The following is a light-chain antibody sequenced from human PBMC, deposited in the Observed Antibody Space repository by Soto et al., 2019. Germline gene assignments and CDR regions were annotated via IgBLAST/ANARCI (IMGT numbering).Light chain of an antibody. CDR1: SSNIKTNG. Sequence: QSVLTQPPSASGTPGQRVTISCSGGSSNIKTNGVSWYQQVPGAAPKLLIYSNNQRPSWAPARFSGSKSATSASLAISGLQSEEEATYHCATWDDSLNGLIFGGGTKLTVL. J-gene: IGLJ2*01. V-gene: IGLV1-44*01. CDR3: ATWDDSLNGLI. CDR2: SNN.